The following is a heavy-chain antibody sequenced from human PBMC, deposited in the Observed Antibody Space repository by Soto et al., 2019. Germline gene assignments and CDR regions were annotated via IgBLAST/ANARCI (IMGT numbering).Heavy chain of an antibody. CDR1: GGSISSYY. CDR2: IYYSGST. Sequence: SETLSLTCTVSGGSISSYYWSWIRQPPGKGLEWIGYIYYSGSTNYNPSFKSRVTISVDTSKNQFSLKLSTVTAADTAVYYCARGYSSGWYENSGGFYFDDWGQGTLVTVS. D-gene: IGHD6-19*01. J-gene: IGHJ4*02. V-gene: IGHV4-59*01. CDR3: ARGYSSGWYENSGGFYFDD.